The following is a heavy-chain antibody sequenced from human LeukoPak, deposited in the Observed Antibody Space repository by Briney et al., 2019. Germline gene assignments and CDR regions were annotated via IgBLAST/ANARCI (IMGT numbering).Heavy chain of an antibody. J-gene: IGHJ4*02. CDR3: ARPQRKYFDWHRHYFDY. V-gene: IGHV4-34*01. D-gene: IGHD3-9*01. CDR1: GGSFSSYY. Sequence: SETLSLTCAVYGGSFSSYYWSWIRQPPGKGLEWIGEINDSGSTNYNPSLKSRVTISVDTSKNQFSLKLSSVTAADTAVYYCARPQRKYFDWHRHYFDYWGQGTLVTVSS. CDR2: INDSGST.